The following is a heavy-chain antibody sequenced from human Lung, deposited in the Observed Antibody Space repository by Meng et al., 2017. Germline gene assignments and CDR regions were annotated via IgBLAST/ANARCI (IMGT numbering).Heavy chain of an antibody. D-gene: IGHD1-1*01. V-gene: IGHV3-74*01. CDR1: GFTFTDHW. CDR2: INRDGTKP. CDR3: TNDRLNH. J-gene: IGHJ1*01. Sequence: VESGGGLVPPGGPLGLSCAASGFTFTDHWMHWVRQGPGKGLVWVSRINRDGTKPTYADSVKGRFTISRDNAKNTLYLQMNNLRAEDTAFYYCTNDRLNHWGQGALVTVSS.